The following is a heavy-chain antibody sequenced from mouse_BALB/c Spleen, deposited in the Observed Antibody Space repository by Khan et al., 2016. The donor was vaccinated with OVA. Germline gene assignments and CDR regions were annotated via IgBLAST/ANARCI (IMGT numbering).Heavy chain of an antibody. CDR2: INPSTGYT. CDR3: AQRGLYGRFAY. D-gene: IGHD2-10*02. CDR1: GYTFTTYW. J-gene: IGHJ3*01. Sequence: QVQLKESGAELAKPGASVKLSCTPSGYTFTTYWIHWIKQRPGQGLEWIGYINPSTGYTDYNKNFKDKATLTADESSSTAYMQLNSLTSADSAGYYCAQRGLYGRFAYWGQGTLGTVSA. V-gene: IGHV1-7*01.